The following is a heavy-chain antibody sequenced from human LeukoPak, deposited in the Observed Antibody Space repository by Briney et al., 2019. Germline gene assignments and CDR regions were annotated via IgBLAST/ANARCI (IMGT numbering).Heavy chain of an antibody. D-gene: IGHD3-22*01. CDR3: ATRPYYYDSSGFAFDI. CDR1: GGTFSSYA. V-gene: IGHV1-69*05. CDR2: IIPIFGTA. J-gene: IGHJ3*02. Sequence: SVKVSCKASGGTFSSYAISWVRQAPEQGLEWMGGIIPIFGTANYAQKFQGRVTITTDESTSTAYMELSSLRSEDTAVYYCATRPYYYDSSGFAFDIWGQGTMVTVSS.